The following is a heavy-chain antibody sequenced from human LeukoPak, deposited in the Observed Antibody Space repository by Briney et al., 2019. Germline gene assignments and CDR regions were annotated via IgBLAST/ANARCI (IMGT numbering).Heavy chain of an antibody. Sequence: GGSLRLSCAASGFTFSSYSMSWVRQAPGKGLEWVANIKQDGSGKYYVDSVKGRFTISRDNAKNSLYLQMNSLRAEDTAVYYCATRYTVTSNFDYWRQGALVTVPS. CDR2: IKQDGSGK. J-gene: IGHJ4*02. CDR3: ATRYTVTSNFDY. CDR1: GFTFSSYS. V-gene: IGHV3-7*01. D-gene: IGHD4-17*01.